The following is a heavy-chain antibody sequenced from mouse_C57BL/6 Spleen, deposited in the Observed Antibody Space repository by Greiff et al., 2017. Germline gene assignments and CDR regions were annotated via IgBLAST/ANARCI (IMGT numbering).Heavy chain of an antibody. CDR3: ARWDYDHY. Sequence: VQLQQPGAELVMPGASVKLSCKASGYTFTSYWMHWVKQRPGQGLEWIGEIDPSDSYTNYNQKFKGKSTLTVDKSSSTAYMQLSSLTSEDSAVYYCARWDYDHYWGQGTTLTVSS. CDR2: IDPSDSYT. CDR1: GYTFTSYW. J-gene: IGHJ2*01. D-gene: IGHD2-4*01. V-gene: IGHV1-69*01.